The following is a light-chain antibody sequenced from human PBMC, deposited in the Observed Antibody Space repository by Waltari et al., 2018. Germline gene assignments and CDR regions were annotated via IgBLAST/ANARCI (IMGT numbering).Light chain of an antibody. J-gene: IGLJ1*01. CDR1: SPDVGAYNF. V-gene: IGLV2-14*03. CDR2: DVG. Sequence: QSALTQPASVSGSPGQSLTISCTGSSPDVGAYNFVSWYQHHPGKVPKLILYDVGNRPSGISHRFSASKSGNTASLTISGLQEEDEGEYYCSSYTTSTTLLFGTGTRLTVL. CDR3: SSYTTSTTLL.